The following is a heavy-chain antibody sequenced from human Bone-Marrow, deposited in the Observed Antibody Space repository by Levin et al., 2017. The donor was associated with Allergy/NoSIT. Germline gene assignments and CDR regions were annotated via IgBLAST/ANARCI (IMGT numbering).Heavy chain of an antibody. J-gene: IGHJ4*02. CDR3: ARGYRTSWTYYFDS. D-gene: IGHD3/OR15-3a*01. V-gene: IGHV4-59*01. Sequence: SGGSLRLSCTVSGGSISYNYWSWIRQPPGKGLEWIGNIYSSGSTDYNPSLKSRVTISVDTSKNQFSLKVTSVSTADTAVYYCARGYRTSWTYYFDSWGQGTLVTVSS. CDR1: GGSISYNY. CDR2: IYSSGST.